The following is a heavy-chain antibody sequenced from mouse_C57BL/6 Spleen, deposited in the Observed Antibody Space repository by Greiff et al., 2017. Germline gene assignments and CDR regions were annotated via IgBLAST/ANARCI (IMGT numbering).Heavy chain of an antibody. Sequence: EVQLVESEGGLVQPGSSMKLSCTASGFTFSDYYMAWVRPVPEKGLEWVANINYDGSSTYYLDSLKSRFIISRDNAKNILYLQMSSLKSEDTATYYCARVANWDEGGYWYFDVWGTGTTVTVSS. CDR2: INYDGSST. D-gene: IGHD4-1*01. CDR1: GFTFSDYY. V-gene: IGHV5-16*01. CDR3: ARVANWDEGGYWYFDV. J-gene: IGHJ1*03.